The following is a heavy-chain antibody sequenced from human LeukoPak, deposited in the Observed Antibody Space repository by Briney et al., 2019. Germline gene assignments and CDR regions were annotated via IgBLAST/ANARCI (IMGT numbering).Heavy chain of an antibody. Sequence: GGSLRLSCAASGFTFRKYAMNWVRQAPGKGLEWVSAISGSGDRTYYADSVKGRFTISRDNSKNTVYLQLNTLRAEDTAVYYCAKDCGDDSGTYYNDYLGQGTLVTVSA. CDR3: AKDCGDDSGTYYNDY. CDR2: ISGSGDRT. CDR1: GFTFRKYA. D-gene: IGHD3-10*01. J-gene: IGHJ4*02. V-gene: IGHV3-23*01.